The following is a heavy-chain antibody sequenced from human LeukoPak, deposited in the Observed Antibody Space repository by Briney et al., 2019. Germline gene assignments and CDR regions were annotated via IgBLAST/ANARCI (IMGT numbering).Heavy chain of an antibody. CDR3: AKSLTNWGRGY. CDR1: GFTFDDYA. V-gene: IGHV3-23*01. J-gene: IGHJ4*02. CDR2: ISGSGGST. D-gene: IGHD7-27*01. Sequence: GRSLRLSCAASGFTFDDYAMSWVRQAPGKGLEWVSAISGSGGSTYYADSVKGRFTISRDNSKNTLYLQMNSLRAEDTAVYYCAKSLTNWGRGYWGQGTLVTVSS.